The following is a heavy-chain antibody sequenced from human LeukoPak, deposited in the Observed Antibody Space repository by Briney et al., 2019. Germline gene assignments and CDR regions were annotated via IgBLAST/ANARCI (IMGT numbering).Heavy chain of an antibody. V-gene: IGHV7-4-1*02. Sequence: GASVKVSCKASGYTFTSNAMTWVRQAPGQGLEWMGWINTNTGNPTYAQGFTGRCVFSLDTSVSTAYLQISSLKAEDTAVYYRARVRGGGYAQTTSRFDYWGQGTLVTVSS. CDR2: INTNTGNP. CDR3: ARVRGGGYAQTTSRFDY. D-gene: IGHD3-10*01. CDR1: GYTFTSNA. J-gene: IGHJ4*02.